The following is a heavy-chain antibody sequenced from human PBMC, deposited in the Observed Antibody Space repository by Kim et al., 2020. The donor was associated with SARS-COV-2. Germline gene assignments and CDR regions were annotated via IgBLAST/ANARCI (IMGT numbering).Heavy chain of an antibody. V-gene: IGHV4-34*01. D-gene: IGHD2-15*01. CDR3: ARRCCSCGRSQRDYHYGM. CDR1: GGSFSGYY. J-gene: IGHJ6*01. Sequence: SETLSLTCAVSGGSFSGYYWSWIRQPPGKGLEWIGEINHSGSTNYNPSLKSRVTISLDTSKNQFSLKVRSVTAADTAVYYCARRCCSCGRSQRDYHYGM. CDR2: INHSGST.